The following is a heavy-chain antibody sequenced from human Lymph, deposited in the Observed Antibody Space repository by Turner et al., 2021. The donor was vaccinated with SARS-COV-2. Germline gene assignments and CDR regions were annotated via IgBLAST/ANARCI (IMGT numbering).Heavy chain of an antibody. J-gene: IGHJ4*02. V-gene: IGHV4-31*03. CDR1: GGYISSGGYY. Sequence: QVQLQESGPGLVKPSQTLSLTCTVSGGYISSGGYYWSWTRQHPGKGLEWSGYIYYRWSTYYNTSLKSRVTISVDTSKNQSTLKLSSVTAADTAVYYWARTYYYYSSGYYYQYYFDYWGQGTLVTVSS. CDR2: IYYRWST. CDR3: ARTYYYYSSGYYYQYYFDY. D-gene: IGHD3-22*01.